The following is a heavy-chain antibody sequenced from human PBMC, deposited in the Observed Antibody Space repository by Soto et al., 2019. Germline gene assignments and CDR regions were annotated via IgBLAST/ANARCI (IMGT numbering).Heavy chain of an antibody. J-gene: IGHJ5*02. CDR1: GRSISSYY. D-gene: IGHD6-13*01. CDR3: ARAVQQRMVRFGPNWFDP. V-gene: IGHV4-59*01. Sequence: SETLSLTCTVSGRSISSYYWSWIRQPPGKGLEWIGYIYYSGSTNYNPSLKSRVTISVDTSKNQFSLKLSSVTAADKAVYYCARAVQQRMVRFGPNWFDPCGQGTLVTVSS. CDR2: IYYSGST.